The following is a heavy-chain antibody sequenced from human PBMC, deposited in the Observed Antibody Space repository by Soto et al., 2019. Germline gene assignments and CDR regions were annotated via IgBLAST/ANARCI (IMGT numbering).Heavy chain of an antibody. D-gene: IGHD2-2*01. CDR1: GYTFTSYG. V-gene: IGHV1-18*01. Sequence: GASVKVSCKASGYTFTSYGISWVRQAPGQGLEWMGWISAYNGNTNYAQKLQGRVTMTTDTSTSTAYMELRSLRSDDTAVYYCARSYGGVGVVVPAATFPLDYWGQGTLVTVSS. CDR2: ISAYNGNT. J-gene: IGHJ4*02. CDR3: ARSYGGVGVVVPAATFPLDY.